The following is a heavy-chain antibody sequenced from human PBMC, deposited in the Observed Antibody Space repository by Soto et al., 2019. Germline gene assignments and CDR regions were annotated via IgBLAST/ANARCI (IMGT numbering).Heavy chain of an antibody. CDR1: GGSISSGGYY. CDR2: IYYSGST. Sequence: SETLSLTCTVSGGSISSGGYYWSWIRQHPGKGLEWIGYIYYSGSTYYNPSLKSRVTISVDTSKNQFSLKLSSVTAADTAVYYCARIYLLGTFDPWGQGTLVTVSS. J-gene: IGHJ5*02. D-gene: IGHD3-16*01. V-gene: IGHV4-31*03. CDR3: ARIYLLGTFDP.